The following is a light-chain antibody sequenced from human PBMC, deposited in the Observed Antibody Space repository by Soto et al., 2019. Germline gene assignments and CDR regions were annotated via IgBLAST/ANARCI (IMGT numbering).Light chain of an antibody. CDR2: HVS. CDR1: SSDIGAYDY. V-gene: IGLV2-14*03. Sequence: QSVLTQPASVSGSPGQSITISCTGTSSDIGAYDYVSWYQQHPGKVPKLLIYHVSDRPSGVPDRFSGSKSANTASLTISGLQAEDEADYYCSSSTSRSTVLFGGGTKVTVL. J-gene: IGLJ2*01. CDR3: SSSTSRSTVL.